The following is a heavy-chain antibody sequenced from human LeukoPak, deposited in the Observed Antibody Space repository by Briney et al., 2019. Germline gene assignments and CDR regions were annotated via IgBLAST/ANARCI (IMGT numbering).Heavy chain of an antibody. J-gene: IGHJ5*02. CDR1: RYIFTSYY. Sequence: ASVKVSCKASRYIFTSYYIHWVRQAPGQGLEGMGWINPNSGGTKYAQRFQGRVTMTSDTSISTAYMELSRLRSDDTAVYYCARGFGYCSSTSCYEIDENWFDPWGQGTLVTVSS. CDR3: ARGFGYCSSTSCYEIDENWFDP. CDR2: INPNSGGT. V-gene: IGHV1-2*02. D-gene: IGHD2-2*01.